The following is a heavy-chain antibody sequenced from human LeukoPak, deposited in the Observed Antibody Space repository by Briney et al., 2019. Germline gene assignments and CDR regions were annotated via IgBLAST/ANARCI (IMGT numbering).Heavy chain of an antibody. D-gene: IGHD6-19*01. Sequence: SVKVSCKASGGTFSSYAISWVRQAPGQGLEWMGGIIPIFGTANYAQKLQGRVTMTTDTSTSTAYMELRSLRSDDTAVYYCARVPYSSGWDNYYYYYYMDVWGKGTTVTVSS. J-gene: IGHJ6*03. CDR2: IIPIFGTA. CDR1: GGTFSSYA. V-gene: IGHV1-69*05. CDR3: ARVPYSSGWDNYYYYYYMDV.